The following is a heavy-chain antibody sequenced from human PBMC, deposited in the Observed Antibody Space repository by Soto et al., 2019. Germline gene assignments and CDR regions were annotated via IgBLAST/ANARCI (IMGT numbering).Heavy chain of an antibody. CDR2: IYWDDDK. D-gene: IGHD1-1*01. CDR1: VFSRRSSGVG. J-gene: IGHJ5*02. CDR3: ARNNYLNYWCDP. V-gene: IGHV2-5*02. Sequence: QITLKESGPTLVKPTQTLTLTGTLSVFSRRSSGVGVGWIRQPPGKAMEWLALIYWDDDKRYRSSLKSRLTITKDTSKNQVFLTTTNMDTVDTATYYCARNNYLNYWCDPWGKGTMVTVAS.